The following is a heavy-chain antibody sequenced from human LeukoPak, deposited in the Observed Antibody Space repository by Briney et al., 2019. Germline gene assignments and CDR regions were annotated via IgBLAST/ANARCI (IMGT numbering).Heavy chain of an antibody. J-gene: IGHJ4*02. CDR2: ISWNSGSI. Sequence: GGSLRLSCAASGFTVSSNYMSWVRQAPGKGLEWVSGISWNSGSIGYADSVKGRFTISRDNAKNSLYLQMNSLRAEDTALYYCAKDIRSAVAYYCFDYWGQGTLVTVSS. D-gene: IGHD3-10*01. V-gene: IGHV3-9*01. CDR1: GFTVSSNY. CDR3: AKDIRSAVAYYCFDY.